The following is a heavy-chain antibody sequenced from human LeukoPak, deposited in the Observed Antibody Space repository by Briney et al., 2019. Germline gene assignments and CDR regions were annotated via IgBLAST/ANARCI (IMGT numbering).Heavy chain of an antibody. J-gene: IGHJ3*02. CDR1: GYTFTSYG. CDR2: ISAYNGNT. V-gene: IGHV1-18*01. D-gene: IGHD5-12*01. CDR3: ARDGPDIVATIGAFDI. Sequence: GASVKVSCKASGYTFTSYGISWVRQAPGQGLEWMGWISAYNGNTNYAQELQGRVTMTTDTSTSTAYMELRSLRSDDTAVYYCARDGPDIVATIGAFDIWGQGTMVTVSS.